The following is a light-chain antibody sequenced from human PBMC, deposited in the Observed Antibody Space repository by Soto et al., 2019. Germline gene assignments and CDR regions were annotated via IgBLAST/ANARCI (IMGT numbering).Light chain of an antibody. J-gene: IGLJ1*01. Sequence: QSVLTQPASVSGSPGQSITISCTGTSSDVGGYNYVSWYQQHPGKAPKLMIYEVSNRPSGVSNRFSGSKSVNTASLTISGLQAEDEADYYCSSYTSSSTLVFGTGTKLTVL. V-gene: IGLV2-14*01. CDR2: EVS. CDR1: SSDVGGYNY. CDR3: SSYTSSSTLV.